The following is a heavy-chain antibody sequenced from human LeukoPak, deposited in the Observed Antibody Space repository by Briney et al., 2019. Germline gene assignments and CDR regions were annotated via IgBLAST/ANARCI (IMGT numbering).Heavy chain of an antibody. D-gene: IGHD1/OR15-1a*01. CDR2: MRQDGSEN. CDR3: TRGNRYPGASDY. V-gene: IGHV3-7*01. CDR1: GFNFNNYW. J-gene: IGHJ4*02. Sequence: GGSLRLSCAASGFNFNNYWMTWVRQAPGKGLEGVASMRQDGSENYHVDSVKGRFTISRDDAKNSLYLQMNSLRAGDSAVYYCTRGNRYPGASDYWGQGTLVTVSS.